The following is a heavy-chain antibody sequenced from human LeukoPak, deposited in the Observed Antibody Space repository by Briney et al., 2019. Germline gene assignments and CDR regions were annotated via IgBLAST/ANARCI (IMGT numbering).Heavy chain of an antibody. CDR1: GYTFIGYY. CDR3: ARDTAAAGTLDI. D-gene: IGHD6-13*01. CDR2: INPGSGET. J-gene: IGHJ3*02. Sequence: ASMKVSCKASGYTFIGYYMHWVRQAPGQGLEYMGWINPGSGETNYALKFQGRVTMTRDTSISTAYMELSRLRSDDTAVYYCARDTAAAGTLDIWGQGTMVTVSS. V-gene: IGHV1-2*02.